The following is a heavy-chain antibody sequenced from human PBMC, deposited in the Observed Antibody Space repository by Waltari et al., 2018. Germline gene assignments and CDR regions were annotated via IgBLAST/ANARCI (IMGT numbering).Heavy chain of an antibody. Sequence: QVQLQQWGAGLLKTWETLSLTRAVYGGSFSVYHWRWIRPPPGKGLEWIGEINHSGRTNYSPSLKSRVTISVYTSKIQFSLELSSVTAADTAVYYCATPTLQAGGYGMDVWGQGTTVTVSS. J-gene: IGHJ6*02. CDR1: GGSFSVYH. CDR2: INHSGRT. V-gene: IGHV4-34*01. CDR3: ATPTLQAGGYGMDV. D-gene: IGHD2-15*01.